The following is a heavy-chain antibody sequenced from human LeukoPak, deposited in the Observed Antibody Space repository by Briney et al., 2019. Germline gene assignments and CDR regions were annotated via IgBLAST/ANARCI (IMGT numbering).Heavy chain of an antibody. V-gene: IGHV7-4-1*02. CDR1: GYTFTSYG. CDR2: INTNTGNP. CDR3: ARDYYLTQWAPAIGLYDFWSGYYANPYYYYMDV. Sequence: ASVKVSCKASGYTFTSYGISWVRQAPGQGLEWMGWINTNTGNPTYAQGFTGRFVFSLDTSVSTAYLQISSLKAEDTAVYYCARDYYLTQWAPAIGLYDFWSGYYANPYYYYMDVWGKGTTVTVSS. J-gene: IGHJ6*03. D-gene: IGHD3-3*01.